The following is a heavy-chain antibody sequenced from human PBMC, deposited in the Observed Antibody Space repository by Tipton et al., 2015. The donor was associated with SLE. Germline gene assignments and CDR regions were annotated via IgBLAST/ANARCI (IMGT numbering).Heavy chain of an antibody. CDR2: IYYSGST. CDR1: GGSISSYY. CDR3: ARRLGSSGFDY. Sequence: TLSLTCTVSGGSISSYYWSWIRQPPGKGLEWIGYIYYSGSTNYNPSLKSRVTISVDTSKNQFSLKLSSVTAADTAVHYCARRLGSSGFDYWGQGTLVTVSS. V-gene: IGHV4-59*08. J-gene: IGHJ4*02. D-gene: IGHD3-22*01.